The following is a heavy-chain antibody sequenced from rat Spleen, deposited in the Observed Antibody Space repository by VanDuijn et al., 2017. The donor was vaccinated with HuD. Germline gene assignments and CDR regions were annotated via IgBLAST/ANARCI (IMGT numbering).Heavy chain of an antibody. J-gene: IGHJ3*01. CDR3: ATAGSRVSRFAY. D-gene: IGHD1-4*01. V-gene: IGHV5-25*01. CDR2: ISTGGGNT. CDR1: GFSFSNYD. Sequence: EVQLVESGGGLVQPGRSLKLSCAASGFSFSNYDMAWVRQAPTKGLEWIASISTGGGNTYYRDSVKGRFTISRDSAKSTLYLQMDSLRSEDTATYYCATAGSRVSRFAYWGQGTLVTVSS.